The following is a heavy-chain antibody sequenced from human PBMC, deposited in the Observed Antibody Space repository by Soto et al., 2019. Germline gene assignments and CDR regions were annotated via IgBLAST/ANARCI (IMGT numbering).Heavy chain of an antibody. Sequence: HPGGSLRLSCAASGFTFSSYAMSWVRQAPGKGLEWASAISGSGGSTYYADSVKGRFTISRDNSKNTLYLQMNSLRAEDTAVYYCAKDTSLRFLEWFVKSPGYYMDVWGKGTTVTVSS. CDR2: ISGSGGST. J-gene: IGHJ6*03. CDR3: AKDTSLRFLEWFVKSPGYYMDV. D-gene: IGHD3-3*01. CDR1: GFTFSSYA. V-gene: IGHV3-23*01.